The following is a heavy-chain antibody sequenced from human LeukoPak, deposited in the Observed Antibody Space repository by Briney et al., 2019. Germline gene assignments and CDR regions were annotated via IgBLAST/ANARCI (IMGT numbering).Heavy chain of an antibody. CDR2: ISSNGGST. CDR1: GFTFSSYD. D-gene: IGHD6-13*01. Sequence: GGSLRLSCAASGFTFSSYDMVWVRQAPGKGLEYVSGISSNGGSTFYANSVKGRFTISRDNSKNTLYLQMGSLRAEDMAVYYCARGGLSGTSDYWGQGTLVTVSS. J-gene: IGHJ4*02. CDR3: ARGGLSGTSDY. V-gene: IGHV3-64*01.